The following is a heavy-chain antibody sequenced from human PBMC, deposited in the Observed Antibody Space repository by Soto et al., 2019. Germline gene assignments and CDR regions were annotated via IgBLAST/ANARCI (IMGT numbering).Heavy chain of an antibody. D-gene: IGHD4-17*01. V-gene: IGHV3-23*01. CDR2: ISGSGGST. J-gene: IGHJ4*02. Sequence: GGSLRLSCAASGFTFSSYAMSWVRQAPGKGLEWVSAISGSGGSTYYADSVKGRFTISRDNSKNTLYLQMNSLRAEDTAVYYCANDPTNTVTTAGGFGYWGQGTLVTVSS. CDR3: ANDPTNTVTTAGGFGY. CDR1: GFTFSSYA.